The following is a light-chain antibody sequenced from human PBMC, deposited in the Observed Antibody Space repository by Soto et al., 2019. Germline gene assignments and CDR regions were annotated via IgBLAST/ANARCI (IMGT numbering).Light chain of an antibody. Sequence: QSVLTQPASVSGSPGQSITIPCTGTSSDVGGHNYVSWYQQHPGKAPKLILYDVSDRSSGVSSRFSGSRSGNTASLTISGLQAEDEADYHCSSYTRGSFVFGTGTKVTVL. CDR3: SSYTRGSFV. CDR2: DVS. CDR1: SSDVGGHNY. V-gene: IGLV2-14*03. J-gene: IGLJ1*01.